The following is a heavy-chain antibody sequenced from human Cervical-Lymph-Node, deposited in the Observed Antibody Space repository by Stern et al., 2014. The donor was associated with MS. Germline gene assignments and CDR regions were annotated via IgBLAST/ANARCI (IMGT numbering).Heavy chain of an antibody. D-gene: IGHD3-3*01. CDR2: IYYSGST. CDR3: ARVAYDFWSGYYPFDY. CDR1: GGPISSGGYY. V-gene: IGHV4-31*03. J-gene: IGHJ4*02. Sequence: VQLVESGPGLVKPSQALSLTCTVSGGPISSGGYYWSWIPPHPGKGLEWIGDIYYSGSTYYNPSLKMRVTISVDTSKNQFSLKLSSVTAADTAVYYCARVAYDFWSGYYPFDYWGQGTLVTVSS.